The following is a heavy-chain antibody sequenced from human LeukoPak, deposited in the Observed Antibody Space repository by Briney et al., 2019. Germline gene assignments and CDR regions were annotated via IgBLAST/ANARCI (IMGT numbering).Heavy chain of an antibody. CDR1: GYTFTGYY. CDR2: INPNPNSGGT. CDR3: AGGLYFYGSGSPNDY. D-gene: IGHD3-10*01. V-gene: IGHV1-2*02. Sequence: ASVKVSCKASGYTFTGYYMHWVRQAPGQGLEWMGWINPNPNSGGTNYAQKFQGRVTMTRDTSISTAYMELSRLRSDDTAVYFCAGGLYFYGSGSPNDYWGQGTLVTVSS. J-gene: IGHJ4*02.